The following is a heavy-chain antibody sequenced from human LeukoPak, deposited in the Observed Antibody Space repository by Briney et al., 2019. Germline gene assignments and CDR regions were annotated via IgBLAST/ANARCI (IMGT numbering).Heavy chain of an antibody. V-gene: IGHV3-20*04. Sequence: GGSLRLSCAASEFIFDDYAMSWVRQGPGKGLEWVSGINWNGGSTGYADSVKGRFTISRDNSKNTLYLQMNSLRAEDTAVYYCAKVSNRYCSGGSCYPGGYWGQGTLVTVSS. CDR3: AKVSNRYCSGGSCYPGGY. D-gene: IGHD2-15*01. J-gene: IGHJ4*02. CDR1: EFIFDDYA. CDR2: INWNGGST.